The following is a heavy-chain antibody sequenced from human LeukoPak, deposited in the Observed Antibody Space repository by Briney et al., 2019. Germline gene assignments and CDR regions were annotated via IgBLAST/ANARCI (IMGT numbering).Heavy chain of an antibody. CDR1: GYTFTSSG. V-gene: IGHV1-18*01. Sequence: ASVKVSCKASGYTFTSSGISWVRQAPGQGLEWMGWISAYNGNTNYAQKLQGRVTMTRDTSTSTVYMELSSLRSEDTAVYYCARASTVTTNGMDVWGQGTTVTVSS. J-gene: IGHJ6*02. D-gene: IGHD4-17*01. CDR3: ARASTVTTNGMDV. CDR2: ISAYNGNT.